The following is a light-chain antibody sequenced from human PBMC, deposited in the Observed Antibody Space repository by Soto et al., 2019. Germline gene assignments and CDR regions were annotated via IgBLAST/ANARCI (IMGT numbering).Light chain of an antibody. CDR3: QQSYSNPRT. CDR1: QGISSY. Sequence: DIQLTQSPSFLSASVGDRVTITCRASQGISSYLAWYQQKPGKAPNLLIYAATTLQSGVPSRFSGSGSGTDFTLTISSLQPEDFATYYCQQSYSNPRTFGQGTKVDIK. J-gene: IGKJ1*01. V-gene: IGKV1-9*01. CDR2: AAT.